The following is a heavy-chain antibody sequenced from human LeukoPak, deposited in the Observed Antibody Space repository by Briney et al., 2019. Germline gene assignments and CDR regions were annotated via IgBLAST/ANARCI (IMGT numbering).Heavy chain of an antibody. CDR1: GASISSSSYY. J-gene: IGHJ3*02. V-gene: IGHV4-39*01. CDR3: ARHWWVGDPQPYRDNDAFDM. D-gene: IGHD2-15*01. CDR2: MYYRGGT. Sequence: SETLSLTCTVSGASISSSSYYWGWIRQPPGKGLEWFGSMYYRGGTYYNPSLKSRVTISVDTSRNQFSLRLGSVTAADTAVYYCARHWWVGDPQPYRDNDAFDMWGQGTMVTVSP.